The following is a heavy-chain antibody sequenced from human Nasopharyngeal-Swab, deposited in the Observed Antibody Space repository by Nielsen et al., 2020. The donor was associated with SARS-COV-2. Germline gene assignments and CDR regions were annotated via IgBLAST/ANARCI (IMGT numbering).Heavy chain of an antibody. CDR3: AIGGYSGSYFDWFDP. CDR2: ISGSGGST. J-gene: IGHJ5*02. D-gene: IGHD1-26*01. Sequence: GESLKISCAASGFTFSSYAMSWVRQAPGKGLEWVSAISGSGGSTYYADSVKGRFTISRDNSKNTLYLQMNSLRAEDTAVYYCAIGGYSGSYFDWFDPWGQGTLVTVSS. CDR1: GFTFSSYA. V-gene: IGHV3-23*01.